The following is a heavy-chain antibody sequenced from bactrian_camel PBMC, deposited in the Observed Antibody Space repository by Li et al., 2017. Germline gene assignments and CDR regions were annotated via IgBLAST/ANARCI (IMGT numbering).Heavy chain of an antibody. V-gene: IGHV3S53*01. CDR3: AADDHPSDYCSLNPFRYNY. D-gene: IGHD4*01. CDR1: GYTFSNNC. J-gene: IGHJ4*01. Sequence: HVQLVESGGGSVQAGGSLRLSCAASGYTFSNNCMGWFRQAPGKEREAVASIYTSFGHTYYADSVKGRFTISQDNAGNTVYLQMMSMKPEDTAMYYCAADDHPSDYCSLNPFRYNYQGQGTQVTVS. CDR2: IYTSFGHT.